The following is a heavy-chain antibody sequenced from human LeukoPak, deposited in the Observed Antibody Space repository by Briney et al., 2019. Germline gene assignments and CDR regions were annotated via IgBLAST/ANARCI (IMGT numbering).Heavy chain of an antibody. Sequence: SQTLSLTCAISGDSVSSNSAAWNCIRQSPSRGLEWLGRTYYRSKWYNDYAVSVKSRITINPDTSKNQFPLQLNSVTPEDTAVYYCARDRVVAAQNWFDPWGQGTLVTVSS. CDR1: GDSVSSNSAA. D-gene: IGHD2-15*01. CDR3: ARDRVVAAQNWFDP. V-gene: IGHV6-1*01. J-gene: IGHJ5*02. CDR2: TYYRSKWYN.